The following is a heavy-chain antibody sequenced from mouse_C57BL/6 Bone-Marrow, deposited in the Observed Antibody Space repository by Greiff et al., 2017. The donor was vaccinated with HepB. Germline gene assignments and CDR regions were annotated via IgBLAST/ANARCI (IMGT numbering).Heavy chain of an antibody. J-gene: IGHJ4*01. CDR1: GFTFSDYY. V-gene: IGHV5-12*01. CDR3: AYAMDY. Sequence: EVKVVESGGGLVQPGGSLKLSCAASGFTFSDYYMYWVRQTPEKRLEWVAYISNGGGSTYYPDTVKGRFTISRDNAKNTLYLQMSRLKSEDTAMYYCAYAMDYWGQGTSVTVSS. CDR2: ISNGGGST.